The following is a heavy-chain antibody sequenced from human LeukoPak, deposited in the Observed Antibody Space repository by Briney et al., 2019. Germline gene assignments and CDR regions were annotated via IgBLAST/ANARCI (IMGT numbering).Heavy chain of an antibody. CDR3: ARRGLLVRANFDY. CDR2: IYYGGST. Sequence: SETLSLTCTVSGDSISSSSYYWGWIRQPPGKGLEWIGNIYYGGSTYYNPSLKSRVTISVDTSKNQFSLKLSSVTAADTAIYYCARRGLLVRANFDYWGQGTLVTVSS. V-gene: IGHV4-39*01. J-gene: IGHJ4*02. CDR1: GDSISSSSYY. D-gene: IGHD3-10*01.